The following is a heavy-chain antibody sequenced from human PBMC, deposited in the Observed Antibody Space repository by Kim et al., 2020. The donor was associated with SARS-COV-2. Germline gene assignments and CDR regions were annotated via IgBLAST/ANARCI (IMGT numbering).Heavy chain of an antibody. CDR1: GYTLTELS. Sequence: ASVKVSCKVSGYTLTELSMHWVRQAPGKGLEWMGGFDPEDGETIYAQKFQGRVTMTEDTSTDTAYMELSSLRSEDTAVYYCATPGVPAAPGYYYYGMDVWGQGTTVTVSS. CDR3: ATPGVPAAPGYYYYGMDV. CDR2: FDPEDGET. V-gene: IGHV1-24*01. J-gene: IGHJ6*02. D-gene: IGHD2-2*01.